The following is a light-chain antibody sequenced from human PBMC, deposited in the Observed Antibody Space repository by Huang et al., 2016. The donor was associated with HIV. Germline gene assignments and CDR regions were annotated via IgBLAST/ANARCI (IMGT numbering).Light chain of an antibody. CDR2: GAS. V-gene: IGKV3-20*01. CDR3: LQYDRSPLT. J-gene: IGKJ4*01. CDR1: QSLRDTY. Sequence: EVLLTQSPGTLSLSPGERATPSCRASQSLRDTYVAWYQRSPGHAPRLLIYGASSRATDIPDRFSGSGSGTDFTLTINRLEPQDFAVYFCLQYDRSPLTFGGGTKVEL.